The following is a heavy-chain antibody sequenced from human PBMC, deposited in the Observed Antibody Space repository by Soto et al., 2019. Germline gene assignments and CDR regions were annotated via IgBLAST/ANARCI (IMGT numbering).Heavy chain of an antibody. CDR2: ISWNHVTT. Sequence: SLRLSCAASGFSFDDYAMHWVRQAPGKGLEWLSGISWNHVTTGYADSVKGRFTISRDNAKNSLLLQMNSLRAEDTAVYYCAKDIDDHGTMVNNFDNWGQGTQVTVSS. J-gene: IGHJ4*02. V-gene: IGHV3-9*01. CDR3: AKDIDDHGTMVNNFDN. CDR1: GFSFDDYA. D-gene: IGHD4-17*01.